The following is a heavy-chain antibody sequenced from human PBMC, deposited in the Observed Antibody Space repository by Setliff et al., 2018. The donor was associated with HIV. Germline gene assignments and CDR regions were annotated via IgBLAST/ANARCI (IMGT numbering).Heavy chain of an antibody. D-gene: IGHD5-12*01. CDR2: IYSGGST. CDR1: GFAVSNNY. Sequence: GSLRLSCAASGFAVSNNYMSWVRQAPGKGLEWVSVIYSGGSTYYADSVKGRFTISRDNSKNTLYLQMNSLRAEDTAVYYCARVGKDGYNYNYFDYWGQGTLVTVSS. CDR3: ARVGKDGYNYNYFDY. J-gene: IGHJ4*02. V-gene: IGHV3-53*01.